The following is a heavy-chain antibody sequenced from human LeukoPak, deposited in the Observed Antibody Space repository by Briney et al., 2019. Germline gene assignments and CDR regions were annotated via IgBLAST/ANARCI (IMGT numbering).Heavy chain of an antibody. CDR1: GGSISSYY. D-gene: IGHD6-19*01. CDR3: ARGIAVAGIVSDYYYYGMDV. CDR2: IYYSGSP. V-gene: IGHV4-59*08. J-gene: IGHJ6*02. Sequence: SETLSLTCTVSGGSISSYYWSWIRQPPGKGLEWIGYIYYSGSPNYNPSLKSRVTISIHTSKKQFSLKLSSVTAADTAVYYCARGIAVAGIVSDYYYYGMDVWGQGTTVTVSS.